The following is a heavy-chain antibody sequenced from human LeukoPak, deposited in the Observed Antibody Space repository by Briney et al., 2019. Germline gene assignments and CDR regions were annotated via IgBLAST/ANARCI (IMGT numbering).Heavy chain of an antibody. Sequence: ASVKVSCKVSGYTLTELSMHWVRQAPGKGLGWMGGFDPEDGETIYAQKFQGRVTMTEDTSTDTAYMELSSLRSEDTAVYYCATEYYDSSGYFQDYWGQGTLVTVSS. D-gene: IGHD3-22*01. CDR1: GYTLTELS. V-gene: IGHV1-24*01. CDR3: ATEYYDSSGYFQDY. J-gene: IGHJ4*02. CDR2: FDPEDGET.